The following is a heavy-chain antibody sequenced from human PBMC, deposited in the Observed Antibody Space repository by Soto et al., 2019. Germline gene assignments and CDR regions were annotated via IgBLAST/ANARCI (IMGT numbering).Heavy chain of an antibody. V-gene: IGHV1-2*04. CDR2: ITPNNGGT. CDR1: GYSFTGTS. Sequence: QVHLVQSGAEVTKPGASVRVSCKASGYSFTGTSMHWVRQAPGQVLELMGWITPNNGGTNYAQRFRGWVTMTRDTSVSTAYMDLNRLKSDDTAVYYCVIQRSVVGYWGQGTLVTVSA. CDR3: VIQRSVVGY. D-gene: IGHD2-15*01. J-gene: IGHJ4*02.